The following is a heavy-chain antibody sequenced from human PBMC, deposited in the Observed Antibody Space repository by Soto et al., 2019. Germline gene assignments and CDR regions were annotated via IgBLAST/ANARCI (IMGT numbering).Heavy chain of an antibody. CDR3: ARRDWSGSTSHFYFDY. V-gene: IGHV4-4*02. J-gene: IGHJ4*02. Sequence: KPSETLSLTCAVSGGSIISSNWWNWVRQPPGKGLEWIGEIYHSGSTYYKPSLKSRVAMSVDTSKNQFSPKLTSATAADTAVYYCARRDWSGSTSHFYFDYWGQGVLVTVSS. D-gene: IGHD3-9*01. CDR2: IYHSGST. CDR1: GGSIISSNW.